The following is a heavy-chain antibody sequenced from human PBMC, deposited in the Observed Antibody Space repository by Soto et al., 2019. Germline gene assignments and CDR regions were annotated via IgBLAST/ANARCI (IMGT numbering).Heavy chain of an antibody. Sequence: GGSLRLSCAASGFTFSSYGMHWVRQAPGKGLEWVAVIWYDGSNKYYADSVKGRFTIPRDDSKNTLYLQMNSLRAEDTAVYYCAREVVAATDFDYWGQGTLVTVSS. CDR2: IWYDGSNK. CDR1: GFTFSSYG. J-gene: IGHJ4*02. V-gene: IGHV3-33*01. CDR3: AREVVAATDFDY. D-gene: IGHD2-15*01.